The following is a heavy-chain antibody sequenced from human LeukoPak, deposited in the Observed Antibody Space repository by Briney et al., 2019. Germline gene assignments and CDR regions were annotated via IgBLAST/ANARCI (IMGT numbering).Heavy chain of an antibody. J-gene: IGHJ4*02. CDR3: ARDGDWSGGSCFDY. CDR2: IYTRGST. CDR1: GGSISSSSYY. Sequence: SATLSLTRSVSGGSISSSSYYWGWIRQPPGKGLGKIGRIYTRGSTHYNPSLKSRFTMSVDTSKNQFSLKLSSVTAADTAVYYCARDGDWSGGSCFDYWGQGTLVTVSS. V-gene: IGHV4-39*07. D-gene: IGHD2-15*01.